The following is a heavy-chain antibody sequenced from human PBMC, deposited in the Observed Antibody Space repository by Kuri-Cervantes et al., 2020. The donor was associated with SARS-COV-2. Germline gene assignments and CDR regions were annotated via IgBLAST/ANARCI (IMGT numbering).Heavy chain of an antibody. CDR3: ARGRNNYYDSSGAELDF. Sequence: GESLKISCAASGFTLSSYDMHWVRQATGKGLEWVSAIGTAGDTYYAGSVKGRFTISRDNGRNSLFLQMHSLRAEDTAVYYCARGRNNYYDSSGAELDFWGQGSLVTVSS. CDR1: GFTLSSYD. D-gene: IGHD3-22*01. CDR2: IGTAGDT. J-gene: IGHJ4*02. V-gene: IGHV3-13*04.